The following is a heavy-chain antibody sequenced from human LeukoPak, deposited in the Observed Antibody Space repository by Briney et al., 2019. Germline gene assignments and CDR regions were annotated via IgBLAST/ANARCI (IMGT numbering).Heavy chain of an antibody. V-gene: IGHV4-4*07. J-gene: IGHJ6*03. D-gene: IGHD6-13*01. CDR3: ARVVSSSSWYGYNYYYYMDV. CDR2: IYTSGST. CDR1: GGSISSYY. Sequence: SETLSLTCTVSGGSISSYYWSWIRQPAGKGLEWIGRIYTSGSTNYNPSLKSRVTISVDTSKNQFSLKLSSVTAADTAVYYCARVVSSSSWYGYNYYYYMDVWGKGTTVTVSS.